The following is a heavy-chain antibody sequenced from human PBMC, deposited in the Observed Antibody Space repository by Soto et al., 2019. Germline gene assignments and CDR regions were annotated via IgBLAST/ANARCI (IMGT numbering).Heavy chain of an antibody. Sequence: GESLKISCKGSGYSFTSYWIRWVRQMPGKGLEWMGRIDPSDSYTNYSPSFQGYVTISADKSISTAYLQWSSLKASDTAMYYCARQSYYFLSGYSSYGMDVWGQGTTVTVSS. D-gene: IGHD3-3*01. CDR3: ARQSYYFLSGYSSYGMDV. CDR1: GYSFTSYW. CDR2: IDPSDSYT. V-gene: IGHV5-10-1*01. J-gene: IGHJ6*02.